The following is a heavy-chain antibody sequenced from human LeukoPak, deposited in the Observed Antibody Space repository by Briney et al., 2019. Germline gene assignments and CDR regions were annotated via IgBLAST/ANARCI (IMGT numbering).Heavy chain of an antibody. CDR3: ASIPNIAVAANWYFDL. Sequence: GGSLRLSCAASGFTFSSYAMTWVRQAPGKGLEWVANIKQDGSEKYYVDSVKGRFTISRDNAKNSLYLQMNSLRAEDTAVYYCASIPNIAVAANWYFDLWGRGTLVTVSS. CDR2: IKQDGSEK. CDR1: GFTFSSYA. J-gene: IGHJ2*01. D-gene: IGHD6-19*01. V-gene: IGHV3-7*01.